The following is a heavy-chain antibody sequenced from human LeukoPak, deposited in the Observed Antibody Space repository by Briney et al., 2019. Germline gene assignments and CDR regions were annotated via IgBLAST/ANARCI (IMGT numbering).Heavy chain of an antibody. Sequence: GGSLRLSCLASGFTFSGYSMNWVRQAPGKGLEWVSYISISSTTINYADSVKGRFTISRDNAKNTLYLQMNSLRDEDTAVYYCARVMYGGISYSVDYWGQGTLVTVSS. CDR1: GFTFSGYS. J-gene: IGHJ4*02. CDR2: ISISSTTI. D-gene: IGHD1-26*01. CDR3: ARVMYGGISYSVDY. V-gene: IGHV3-48*02.